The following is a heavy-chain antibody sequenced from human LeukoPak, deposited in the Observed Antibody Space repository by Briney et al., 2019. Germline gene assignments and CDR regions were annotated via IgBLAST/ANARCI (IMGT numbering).Heavy chain of an antibody. V-gene: IGHV1-46*01. D-gene: IGHD3-22*01. CDR2: INPSGGST. CDR1: GYTFTSYY. CDR3: AKEVIVVVPRPFDI. Sequence: ASVKVSCKASGYTFTSYYMHWVRQAPGQGLEWMGIINPSGGSTSYAQKFQGRVTMTRDMSTSTVYMELSSLRSEDTAVDYCAKEVIVVVPRPFDIWGQGKMVPVFS. J-gene: IGHJ3*02.